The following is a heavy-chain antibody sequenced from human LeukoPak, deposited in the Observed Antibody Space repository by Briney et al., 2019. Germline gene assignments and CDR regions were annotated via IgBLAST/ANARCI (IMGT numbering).Heavy chain of an antibody. Sequence: SETLSLTGTVSGASFNSDDQYWNWIRQSPGKGLEWIGSIHPSGMLYNNPSLESRVTMSRDTSKNQFSLNLNSVTPADTAVYFCSRGLDSRKLGYWGQGILVTVSS. D-gene: IGHD3-22*01. V-gene: IGHV4-31*03. CDR2: IHPSGML. CDR3: SRGLDSRKLGY. J-gene: IGHJ4*02. CDR1: GASFNSDDQY.